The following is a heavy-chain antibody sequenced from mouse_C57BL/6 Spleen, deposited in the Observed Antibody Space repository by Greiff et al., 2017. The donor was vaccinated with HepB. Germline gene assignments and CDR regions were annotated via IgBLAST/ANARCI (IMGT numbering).Heavy chain of an antibody. CDR3: AKGYGNYVGYFDV. CDR1: GYTFTSYW. V-gene: IGHV1-52*01. CDR2: IDPSDSET. Sequence: QVQLQQPGAELVRPGSSVKLSCKASGYTFTSYWMHWVKQRPIQGLEWIGNIDPSDSETHYNQKFKDKAPLTVDKSSNTAYLQLSSLTSEDTAIYYCAKGYGNYVGYFDVWGTGTTVTVSS. J-gene: IGHJ1*03. D-gene: IGHD2-1*01.